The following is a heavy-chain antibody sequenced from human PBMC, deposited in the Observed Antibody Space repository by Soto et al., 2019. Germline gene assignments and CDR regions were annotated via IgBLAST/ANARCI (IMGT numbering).Heavy chain of an antibody. Sequence: GGSLRLSCTASGFTFISHAMTWVLQAPGKGLEWVSGLSGSGGSIYYADSVKGRFTISRDNSMNTLYLQMKTLRAEDTAVYYCAKVSSSWYAGFFDLWGQGTPVTVSS. D-gene: IGHD6-13*01. V-gene: IGHV3-23*01. J-gene: IGHJ4*02. CDR1: GFTFISHA. CDR3: AKVSSSWYAGFFDL. CDR2: LSGSGGSI.